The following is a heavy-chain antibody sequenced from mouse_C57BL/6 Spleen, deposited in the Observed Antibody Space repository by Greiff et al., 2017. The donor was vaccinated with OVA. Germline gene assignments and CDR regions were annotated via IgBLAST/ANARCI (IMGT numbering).Heavy chain of an antibody. CDR1: GYSFTDYN. CDR3: ARLGGLRSDWYFDV. Sequence: EVQLQQSGPELVKPGASVQISCKASGYSFTDYNMNWVKQSNGKSLEWIGVINHNYGTTSYNQKFKGKATLTVDQSSSTAYMQLNSLTSEDSAVYYCARLGGLRSDWYFDVWGTGTTVTVSS. CDR2: INHNYGTT. D-gene: IGHD2-4*01. J-gene: IGHJ1*03. V-gene: IGHV1-39*01.